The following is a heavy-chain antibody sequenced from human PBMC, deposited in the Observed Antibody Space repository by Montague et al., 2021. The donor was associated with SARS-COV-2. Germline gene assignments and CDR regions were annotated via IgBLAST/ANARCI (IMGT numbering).Heavy chain of an antibody. J-gene: IGHJ5*02. V-gene: IGHV4-39*01. D-gene: IGHD1-1*01. Sequence: SETLSLTCVVSSGSISPSDTHYWGWVRQAPGKALEWIATISYSGSTSYNPPSRSRVTISVDTSKNPISLNLRSVTAADTSVYYCARHSTTHAFDPWGQGILVTVSS. CDR3: ARHSTTHAFDP. CDR1: SGSISPSDTHY. CDR2: ISYSGST.